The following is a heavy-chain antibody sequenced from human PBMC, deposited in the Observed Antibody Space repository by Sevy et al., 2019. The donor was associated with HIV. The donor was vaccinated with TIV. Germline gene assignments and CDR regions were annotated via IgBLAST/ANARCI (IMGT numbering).Heavy chain of an antibody. CDR1: GFTFDDYA. D-gene: IGHD6-19*01. V-gene: IGHV3-9*01. CDR3: AIGIGYSNGWYSWFDS. CDR2: SSWNSGSI. Sequence: GGSLRLSCVASGFTFDDYAMHWVRQAPGKGPEWVSGSSWNSGSIGYAESVKGRFTISRDNAKNSLYLQMNSLRVEDTALHYCAIGIGYSNGWYSWFDSWGQGTLVTVSS. J-gene: IGHJ5*01.